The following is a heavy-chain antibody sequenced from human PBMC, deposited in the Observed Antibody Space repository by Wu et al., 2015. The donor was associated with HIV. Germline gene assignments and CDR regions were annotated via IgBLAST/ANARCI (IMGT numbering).Heavy chain of an antibody. CDR2: MNPNSGNT. CDR3: ARGSGYYDSSGYYTGDY. D-gene: IGHD3-22*01. V-gene: IGHV1-8*01. Sequence: QVQLVQSGAEVKKPGASVKVSCKASGYTFTSYDINWVRQATGQGLEWMGWMNPNSGNTGYAQKFQGRVTMTRNTSISTAYMELSSLRSEDTAVYYCARGSGYYDSSGYYTGDYWGQGTLVTVSS. J-gene: IGHJ4*02. CDR1: GYTFTSYD.